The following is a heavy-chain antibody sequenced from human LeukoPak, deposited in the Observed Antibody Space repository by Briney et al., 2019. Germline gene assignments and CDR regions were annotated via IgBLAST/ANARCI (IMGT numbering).Heavy chain of an antibody. D-gene: IGHD2-2*01. CDR3: ARAEDIVVVPAAPRRYYYYYMDV. J-gene: IGHJ6*03. CDR2: IIPIFGTA. CDR1: GGTFSSYA. Sequence: PVKVSCKASGGTFSSYAISWARQAPGQGLEWMGGIIPIFGTANYAQKFQGRVTITADESTSTAYMELSSLRSEDTAVYYCARAEDIVVVPAAPRRYYYYYMDVWGKGTTVTVSS. V-gene: IGHV1-69*01.